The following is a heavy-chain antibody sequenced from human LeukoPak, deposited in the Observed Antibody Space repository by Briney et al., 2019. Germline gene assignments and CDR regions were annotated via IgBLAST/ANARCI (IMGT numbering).Heavy chain of an antibody. Sequence: SVKVSCKASGGTFSSYAISWVRQAPGQGLEWMGRIIPILGIANYAQKFQGRVTMTRNTSISTAYMELSSLRSEDTAVYYCASALGYCSGGSCYSESWGQGTLVTVSS. D-gene: IGHD2-15*01. CDR1: GGTFSSYA. V-gene: IGHV1-69*04. CDR2: IIPILGIA. CDR3: ASALGYCSGGSCYSES. J-gene: IGHJ5*02.